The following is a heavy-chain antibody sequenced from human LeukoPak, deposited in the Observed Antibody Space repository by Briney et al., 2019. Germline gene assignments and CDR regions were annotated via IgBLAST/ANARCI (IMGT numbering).Heavy chain of an antibody. CDR3: AASGSQYFYDSGGSKY. Sequence: GGSLRLSCAASGFTFSSYEMNWVRQAPGKGLEWVSYISSSGDTIYYADSVKGRFTISRDNAKNSLYLQMNSLRAEDTAVYYCAASGSQYFYDSGGSKYWGQGSLVTVSS. V-gene: IGHV3-48*03. D-gene: IGHD3-22*01. J-gene: IGHJ4*02. CDR2: ISSSGDTI. CDR1: GFTFSSYE.